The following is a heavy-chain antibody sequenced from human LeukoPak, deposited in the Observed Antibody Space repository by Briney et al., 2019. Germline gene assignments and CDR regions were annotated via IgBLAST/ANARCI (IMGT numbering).Heavy chain of an antibody. CDR2: ISGSGGST. Sequence: QPGGSLRLSCAASGFTFSSYAMSWVRQAPGKGLEWVSAISGSGGSTYYADSVKGRFTISRDNSKNTLYLQMNSLRAEDTAVYYCAKAGPVLRFLEWFDWFDPWGQGTLVTVSS. CDR1: GFTFSSYA. CDR3: AKAGPVLRFLEWFDWFDP. D-gene: IGHD3-3*01. V-gene: IGHV3-23*01. J-gene: IGHJ5*02.